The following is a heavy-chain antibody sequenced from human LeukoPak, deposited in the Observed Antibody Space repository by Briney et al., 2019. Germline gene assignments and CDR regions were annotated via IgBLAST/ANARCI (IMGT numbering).Heavy chain of an antibody. CDR2: INHSGST. CDR3: ARPRWLQYYFDY. CDR1: GGSFSGYY. V-gene: IGHV4-34*01. Sequence: SETLSLTCAVYGGSFSGYYWSWIRLPPGKGLEWIGEINHSGSTNYNPSPKSRVTISVDTSKNQFSLKLSSVTAADTAVYYCARPRWLQYYFDYWGQGTLVTVSS. J-gene: IGHJ4*02. D-gene: IGHD5-24*01.